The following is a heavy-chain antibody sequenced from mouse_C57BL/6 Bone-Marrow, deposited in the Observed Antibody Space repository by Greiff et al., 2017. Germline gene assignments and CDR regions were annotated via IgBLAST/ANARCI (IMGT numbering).Heavy chain of an antibody. J-gene: IGHJ3*01. V-gene: IGHV5-6*01. CDR2: ISSGGSYT. Sequence: EVQRVESGGDLVKPGGSLKLSCAASGFTFSSYGMSWVRQTPDKRLEWVATISSGGSYTYYPDSVKGRFTISRDNAKNTLYLQMSSLKSEDTAMYYCARHGDCSPFAYWGQGTLVTVSA. CDR1: GFTFSSYG. CDR3: ARHGDCSPFAY.